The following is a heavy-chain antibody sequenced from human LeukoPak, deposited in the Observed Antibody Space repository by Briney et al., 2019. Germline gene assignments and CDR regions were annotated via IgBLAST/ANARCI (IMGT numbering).Heavy chain of an antibody. CDR1: GGSISSGGYY. D-gene: IGHD4-17*01. CDR3: ARWYGDYRGFGFVY. V-gene: IGHV4-31*03. CDR2: IYYSGST. J-gene: IGHJ4*02. Sequence: SETLSLTCTVSGGSISSGGYYWSWIPQHPGKGLEWIGYIYYSGSTYYNPSLKSRVTISVDTSKNQFSLKLSSVTAADTAVYYCARWYGDYRGFGFVYWGQGTLVTVSS.